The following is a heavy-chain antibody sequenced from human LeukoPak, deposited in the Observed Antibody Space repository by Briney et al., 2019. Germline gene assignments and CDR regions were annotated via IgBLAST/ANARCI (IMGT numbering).Heavy chain of an antibody. CDR2: INPNSGGT. D-gene: IGHD3-10*01. J-gene: IGHJ4*02. V-gene: IGHV1-2*04. Sequence: GASVKVSCKASGYTFTGYYMHWVRQAPGQGLEWMGWINPNSGGTNYAQKFQGWVTMTTDTSTSTAYMELRSLRSDDTAVYYCARDGGSGSYYKGAPDYWGQGTLVTVSS. CDR3: ARDGGSGSYYKGAPDY. CDR1: GYTFTGYY.